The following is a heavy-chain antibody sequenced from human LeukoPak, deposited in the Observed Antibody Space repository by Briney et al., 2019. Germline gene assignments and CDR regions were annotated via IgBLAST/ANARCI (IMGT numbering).Heavy chain of an antibody. CDR3: ARTDYYDSSGYRYDY. Sequence: GGSLRLSCAASGFTFSSYWMSWVRQAPGKGLEWVANIKQDGSEKYYVDSVKGRFTISRDNAKSSLYLQMNSLRAEDTAVYYCARTDYYDSSGYRYDYWGQGTLVTVSS. D-gene: IGHD3-22*01. CDR1: GFTFSSYW. V-gene: IGHV3-7*01. J-gene: IGHJ4*02. CDR2: IKQDGSEK.